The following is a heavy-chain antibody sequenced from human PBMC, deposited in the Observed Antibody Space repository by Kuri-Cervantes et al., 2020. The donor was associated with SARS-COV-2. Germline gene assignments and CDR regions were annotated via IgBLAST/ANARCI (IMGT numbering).Heavy chain of an antibody. V-gene: IGHV4-34*01. J-gene: IGHJ6*02. Sequence: SETLSLTCAVYGGSFSGYYWSWIRQPPGKGLEWIGEINRSGSTNYNPSLKSRVTISVDTSKNQFSLKLSSVTAADTAVYYCARVKGWNDRHYYYYYGMDVWGQGTTVTVSS. CDR3: ARVKGWNDRHYYYYYGMDV. D-gene: IGHD1-1*01. CDR1: GGSFSGYY. CDR2: INRSGST.